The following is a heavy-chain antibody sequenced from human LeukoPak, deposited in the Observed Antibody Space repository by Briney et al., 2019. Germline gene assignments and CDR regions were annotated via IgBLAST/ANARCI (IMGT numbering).Heavy chain of an antibody. CDR2: IYTSGST. V-gene: IGHV4-61*02. CDR3: ERDKWEPRYAFDT. Sequence: SETLSLTCTVSGGSISSGSYYWSWIRQPAGKGLEWIGRIYTSGSTNYNPSLKSRVTISVDTSKNQFSLKLSSVTAADTAVYYCERDKWEPRYAFDTWGQGQWSPSLQ. CDR1: GGSISSGSYY. J-gene: IGHJ3*02. D-gene: IGHD1-26*01.